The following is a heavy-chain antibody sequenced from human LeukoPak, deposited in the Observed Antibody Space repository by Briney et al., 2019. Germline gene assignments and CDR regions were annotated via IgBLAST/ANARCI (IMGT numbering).Heavy chain of an antibody. CDR2: IRYDGSNK. J-gene: IGHJ5*02. Sequence: GGSLRLSCAASGFTFSSYGMHWVRQAPGKGLEWVAFIRYDGSNKYYADSVKGRFTISRDNSKNTLYLQMNSLRAEDTAVYYCARGGSSSSGWFDPWGQGTLVTVSS. D-gene: IGHD6-6*01. CDR3: ARGGSSSSGWFDP. CDR1: GFTFSSYG. V-gene: IGHV3-30*02.